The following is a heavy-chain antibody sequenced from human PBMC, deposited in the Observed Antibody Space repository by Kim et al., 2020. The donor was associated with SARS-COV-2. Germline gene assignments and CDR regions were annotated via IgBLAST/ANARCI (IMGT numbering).Heavy chain of an antibody. CDR3: ARANLLSINDF. J-gene: IGHJ4*02. Sequence: AADYAQKFQGRVTMTRDTSINTVYMDLSGLRSADTAVYFCARANLLSINDFWGQGTQVTVSS. D-gene: IGHD2-8*01. V-gene: IGHV1-2*02. CDR2: AA.